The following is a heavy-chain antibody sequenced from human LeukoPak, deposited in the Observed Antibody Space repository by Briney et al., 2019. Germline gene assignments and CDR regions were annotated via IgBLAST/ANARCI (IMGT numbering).Heavy chain of an antibody. CDR1: GFTFIGYW. D-gene: IGHD1-26*01. V-gene: IGHV3-74*01. CDR2: INGDGSRT. J-gene: IGHJ4*02. CDR3: ARGSYGCD. Sequence: QPGGSLRLSCAASGFTFIGYWMHWVRQAPGKGLVWVSVINGDGSRTIYADSVKGRFTISRDNAKNTLYLQMASLRAEDTAVYYCARGSYGCDWGQGTLVTVSS.